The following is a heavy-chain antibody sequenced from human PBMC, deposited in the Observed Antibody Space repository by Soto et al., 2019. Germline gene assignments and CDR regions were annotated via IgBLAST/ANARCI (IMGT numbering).Heavy chain of an antibody. Sequence: QVQLQESGPGLLKPSETLSLTCTVSGGSISSYFYSWVRQPPGKGLEWIGSVYYTGTTDYNPSLTSRVTISVDTSKTQFSLILRSVTAADTAVYYCARDLGAVPRAFDYWGRGTLVTVSS. CDR1: GGSISSYF. CDR2: VYYTGTT. CDR3: ARDLGAVPRAFDY. V-gene: IGHV4-59*01. J-gene: IGHJ4*02. D-gene: IGHD6-13*01.